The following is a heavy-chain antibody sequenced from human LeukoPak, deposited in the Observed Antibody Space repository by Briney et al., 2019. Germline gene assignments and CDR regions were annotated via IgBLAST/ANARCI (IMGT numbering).Heavy chain of an antibody. CDR1: GGSIRSYY. CDR3: ARANYFDY. CDR2: IYYSGST. Sequence: SETLSLTCSVSGGSIRSYYWSWIRQPPGKGLEWIGDIYYSGSTNYNPSLKSRVTISVDSSKNQLSLKLNSVTAADTAVYYCARANYFDYWGQGTLLTVSS. J-gene: IGHJ4*02. V-gene: IGHV4-59*01.